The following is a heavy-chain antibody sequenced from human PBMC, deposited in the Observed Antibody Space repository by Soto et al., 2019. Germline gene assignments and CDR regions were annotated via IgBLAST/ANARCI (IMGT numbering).Heavy chain of an antibody. CDR2: VDWDDDK. D-gene: IGHD6-6*01. Sequence: SGPTLVNPTQTLTLTCTFTGFSLRTSGMCVSWIRQPPGKALEWLALVDWDDDKYYNTSLRTRLTISRDTSKNQVILTMTNMDPVDTATYYCLRRAAYSSSYCFDYWGQGCLDTVSS. CDR3: LRRAAYSSSYCFDY. V-gene: IGHV2-70*01. CDR1: GFSLRTSGMC. J-gene: IGHJ4*02.